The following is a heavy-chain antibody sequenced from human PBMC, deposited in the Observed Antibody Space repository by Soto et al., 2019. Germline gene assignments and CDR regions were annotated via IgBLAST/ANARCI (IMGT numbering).Heavy chain of an antibody. V-gene: IGHV1-2*02. Sequence: ASVKVSCKASGYTFTGYYMHWVRQAPGQGLEWMGWINPNSGGTNYAQKLQGRVTMTRDTSISTAYMELSRLRSDDTAVYHCARERRSGEYYYDSSGFSYWGQGTLVTVSS. D-gene: IGHD3-22*01. J-gene: IGHJ4*02. CDR2: INPNSGGT. CDR3: ARERRSGEYYYDSSGFSY. CDR1: GYTFTGYY.